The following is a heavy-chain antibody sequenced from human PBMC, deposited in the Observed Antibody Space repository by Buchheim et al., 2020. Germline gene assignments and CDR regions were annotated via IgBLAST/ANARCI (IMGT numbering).Heavy chain of an antibody. V-gene: IGHV1-3*01. CDR2: INPGSEKT. CDR1: GYIFTSFT. CDR3: ARGWFGDY. Sequence: VELVQSGTEVKKPGTSVKLSCKGSGYIFTSFTMHWVRQAPGQGLEWMGWINPGSEKTKYYQKFHDRIPITRDIAADTAYMELSGLRAEDTAVYFCARGWFGDYWGQGTL. J-gene: IGHJ4*02. D-gene: IGHD3-10*01.